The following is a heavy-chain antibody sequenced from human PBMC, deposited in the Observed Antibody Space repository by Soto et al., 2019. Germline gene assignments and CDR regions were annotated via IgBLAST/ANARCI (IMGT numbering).Heavy chain of an antibody. V-gene: IGHV5-10-1*01. Sequence: SCKGSGYSFTNNWISWVRQMPGKGLEWMGRIDPSDSYTNYSPSFQGHVTFSADKSISTAYLHWSSLKASDTAMYHCARHVRYHGMDVWGQGTTVTVSS. CDR3: ARHVRYHGMDV. CDR2: IDPSDSYT. CDR1: GYSFTNNW. J-gene: IGHJ6*02.